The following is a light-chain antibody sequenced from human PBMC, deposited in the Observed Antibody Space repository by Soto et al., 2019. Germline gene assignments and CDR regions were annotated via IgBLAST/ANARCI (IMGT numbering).Light chain of an antibody. Sequence: EIVLTQSPGTLSLSPGERATLSCRASQSSRSSYLAWYQQKPGQAPRLLIYGASTRATGIPDRFSGSGSGTDFTLTISRLEPEDFAVYYCQQYGSSPPYTFGQGTKLEIK. CDR3: QQYGSSPPYT. V-gene: IGKV3-20*01. J-gene: IGKJ2*01. CDR1: QSSRSSY. CDR2: GAS.